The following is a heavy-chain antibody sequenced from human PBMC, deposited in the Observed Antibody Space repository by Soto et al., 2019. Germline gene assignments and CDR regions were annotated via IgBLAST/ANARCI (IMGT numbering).Heavy chain of an antibody. CDR3: ARVVGGYSSSSVDNYYYGMDV. CDR2: ISAYNGNT. D-gene: IGHD6-6*01. J-gene: IGHJ6*02. Sequence: ASVKVSCKASGYTFTSYGISWVRQAPGQGLEWMGRISAYNGNTNYAQKLQGRVTMTTDTSTSTAYMELRSLRSDDTAVYYCARVVGGYSSSSVDNYYYGMDVWGQGTTVTVSS. V-gene: IGHV1-18*01. CDR1: GYTFTSYG.